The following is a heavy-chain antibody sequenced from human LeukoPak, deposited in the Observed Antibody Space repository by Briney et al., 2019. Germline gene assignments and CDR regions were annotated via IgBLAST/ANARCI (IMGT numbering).Heavy chain of an antibody. CDR1: GGSISSDSYY. CDR2: IYYSGST. D-gene: IGHD5-24*01. Sequence: NASETLSLTCTVSGGSISSDSYYWAWIRQPPGKGLEWIASIYYSGSTYYNPSLKSRVTISVDTSKNQFSLKLSSVTAADTAVYYCARYNQYAVEMATIYYWGQGALVTVSS. V-gene: IGHV4-39*01. CDR3: ARYNQYAVEMATIYY. J-gene: IGHJ4*02.